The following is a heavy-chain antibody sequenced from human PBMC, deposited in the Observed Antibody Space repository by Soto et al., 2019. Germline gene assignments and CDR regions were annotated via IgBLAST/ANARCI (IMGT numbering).Heavy chain of an antibody. CDR1: GGSISSSNW. V-gene: IGHV4-4*02. D-gene: IGHD3-10*01. CDR2: IYHSGST. CDR3: ARAGLWFGELGGGLDV. J-gene: IGHJ6*02. Sequence: QVQLQESGPGLVKPSGTLSLTCAVSGGSISSSNWWSWVRQPPGKGLEWMGEIYHSGSTNYKPSLNRRLTISVDKSKNQFSLKLSSVTAADTAVYYCARAGLWFGELGGGLDVWGQGTTVTVSS.